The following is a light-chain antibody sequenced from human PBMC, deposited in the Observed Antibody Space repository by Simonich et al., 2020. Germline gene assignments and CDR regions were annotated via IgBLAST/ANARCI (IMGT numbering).Light chain of an antibody. CDR3: QQDNSPPPT. J-gene: IGKJ1*01. V-gene: IGKV4-1*01. CDR2: LSS. Sequence: DIVMTQSPDSLAVALGGKGPINCKSRQRVLYSFNNKNSVAWYQQKPGQPPKLLNYLSSTRESGVPGRVGGSGSGTEFTLTISILQAEDVAVYYWQQDNSPPPTFGQGTKVEIK. CDR1: QRVLYSFNNKNS.